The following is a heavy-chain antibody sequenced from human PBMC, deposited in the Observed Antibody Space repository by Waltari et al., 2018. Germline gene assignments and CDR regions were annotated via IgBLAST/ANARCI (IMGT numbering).Heavy chain of an antibody. J-gene: IGHJ3*02. D-gene: IGHD5-12*01. V-gene: IGHV4-39*01. CDR3: ARRNIGGQAFDM. CDR1: RGSHSRGGYT. CDR2: VHCGGRS. Sequence: QLQLKDSGPGPATPSGSLPPTCTVSRGSHSRGGYTWGLLSQPPGKGLEWIGTVHCGGRSYNIASLKSRVTVSVDTSKNRFSVKLNSVTAADTAVYYCARRNIGGQAFDMWGQVRVVIVAS.